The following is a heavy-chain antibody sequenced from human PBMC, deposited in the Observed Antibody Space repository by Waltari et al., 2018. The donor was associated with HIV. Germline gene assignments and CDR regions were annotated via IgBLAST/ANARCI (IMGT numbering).Heavy chain of an antibody. CDR1: GFTFNNYA. Sequence: EVQLLESGGGLVLPGGSLRLSCVASGFTFNNYAMTWVRQAPGKGLEWVSTIGGSDGTTYYADSVKGRFTISRDNFKNTLYLQMNSLRAEDTAIYFCANTHDYGDYRPVDYWGPGALVTVSS. V-gene: IGHV3-23*01. CDR2: IGGSDGTT. D-gene: IGHD4-17*01. J-gene: IGHJ4*02. CDR3: ANTHDYGDYRPVDY.